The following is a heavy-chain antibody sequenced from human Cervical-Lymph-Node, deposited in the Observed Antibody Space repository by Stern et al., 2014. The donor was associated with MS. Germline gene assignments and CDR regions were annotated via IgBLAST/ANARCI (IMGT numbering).Heavy chain of an antibody. V-gene: IGHV4-4*02. D-gene: IGHD3-3*01. CDR2: IYHVWRT. CDR3: ARDNRFENFDY. J-gene: IGHJ4*02. CDR1: GASITSGNW. Sequence: QVQLQESGPGLVKPSGTLSLTCAVSGASITSGNWWSWVRQSPGKVLEWIGEIYHVWRTNYNPSLRSRVTISVDKSKNQFSLNLTSVTAADTAIYYCARDNRFENFDYWGQGTLVTVSS.